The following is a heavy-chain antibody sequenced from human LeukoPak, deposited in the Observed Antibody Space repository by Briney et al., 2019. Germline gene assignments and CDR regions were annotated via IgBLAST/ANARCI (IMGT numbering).Heavy chain of an antibody. J-gene: IGHJ5*02. CDR2: INHSGST. V-gene: IGHV4-34*01. CDR1: GESFSGYY. D-gene: IGHD5-18*01. CDR3: ARGRRGYSYGYRRFDP. Sequence: SETLSLTCAVYGESFSGYYWSWIRQPPGKGLEWIGEINHSGSTNYNPSLKSRVTISVDTSKNQFSLKLSSVTAADTAVYYCARGRRGYSYGYRRFDPWGQGTLVTVSS.